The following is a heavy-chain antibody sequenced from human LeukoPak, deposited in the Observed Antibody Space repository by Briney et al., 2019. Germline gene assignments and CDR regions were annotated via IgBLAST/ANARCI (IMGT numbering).Heavy chain of an antibody. Sequence: GGSLRLSCAASGFTFSSYGMHWVRQAPGKGLEWVAVIWYDGSNKYYADSVKGRFTISRDNSRNTLYLQMNSLRAEDTAVYYCARERERGQVVTPGGFDYWGQGTLVTVSS. J-gene: IGHJ4*02. CDR2: IWYDGSNK. V-gene: IGHV3-33*01. CDR3: ARERERGQVVTPGGFDY. CDR1: GFTFSSYG. D-gene: IGHD4-23*01.